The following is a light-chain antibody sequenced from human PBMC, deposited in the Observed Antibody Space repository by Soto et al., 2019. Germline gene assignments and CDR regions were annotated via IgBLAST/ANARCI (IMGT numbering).Light chain of an antibody. J-gene: IGKJ2*03. V-gene: IGKV1-5*03. Sequence: DIQMTQSPSTLSASVGDRVTITCRASQSISSWLAWYQQKPGKAPKVLIYKASNLESGVPSRFSGSGSGTEFTLTISSLQPDDFATYYCQQYNSIRYSFGQGTKLEIK. CDR2: KAS. CDR3: QQYNSIRYS. CDR1: QSISSW.